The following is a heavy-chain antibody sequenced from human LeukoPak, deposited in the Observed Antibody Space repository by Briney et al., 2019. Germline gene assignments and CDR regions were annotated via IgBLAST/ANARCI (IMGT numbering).Heavy chain of an antibody. Sequence: PVGSLRLSCAASGSTFSTYSMNWVRQAPGKGLEWVSSITSPVGRMYYADSLKGRITISRDNARSTLYLQMNSLRAEDTAVYYCATDGRSSGWYGFDYWGQGILVTVSS. D-gene: IGHD6-19*01. V-gene: IGHV3-21*01. CDR2: ITSPVGRM. J-gene: IGHJ4*02. CDR3: ATDGRSSGWYGFDY. CDR1: GSTFSTYS.